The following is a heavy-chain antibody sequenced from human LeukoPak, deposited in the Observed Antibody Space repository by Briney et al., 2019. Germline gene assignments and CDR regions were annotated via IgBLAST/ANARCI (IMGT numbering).Heavy chain of an antibody. CDR2: IYYSGST. CDR3: ARVGYDILTGYYLDY. D-gene: IGHD3-9*01. Sequence: VKPSETLSLTCTVSGGSISSYYWSWIRQPPGKGLEWIGYIYYSGSTNYNPSLKSRVTISVDTSKNQFSLKLSSVTAADTAVYYCARVGYDILTGYYLDYWGQGTLVTVSS. CDR1: GGSISSYY. J-gene: IGHJ4*02. V-gene: IGHV4-59*01.